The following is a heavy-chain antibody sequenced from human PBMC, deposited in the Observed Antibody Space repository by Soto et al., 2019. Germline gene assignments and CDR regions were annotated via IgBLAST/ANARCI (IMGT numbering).Heavy chain of an antibody. D-gene: IGHD4-17*01. CDR3: ARTTAVPNTLRSRYFFDY. CDR2: IYYSGTT. J-gene: IGHJ4*02. CDR1: GGSISSYY. Sequence: SETLSLTCTVSGGSISSYYWSWIRQPPGKGLEWIGYIYYSGTTNYNPSLKSRVTISVDLSKNQFSLRLSSVTTADTALYYCARTTAVPNTLRSRYFFDYWGQGTLVTVSS. V-gene: IGHV4-59*01.